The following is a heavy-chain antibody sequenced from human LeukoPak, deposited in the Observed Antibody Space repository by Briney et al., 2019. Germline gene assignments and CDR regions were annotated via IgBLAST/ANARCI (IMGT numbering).Heavy chain of an antibody. CDR3: ASTLGMAVAGYALKPSDAFDI. CDR1: GFTFSSYA. D-gene: IGHD6-19*01. Sequence: PGGSLRLSCAASGFTFSSYAMSWVRQAPGKGLEWVSAISGSGGSTYYADSVKGRFTISRDNSKNTLYLQMNSLRAEDTAVYYCASTLGMAVAGYALKPSDAFDIWGQGTMVTVSS. V-gene: IGHV3-23*01. J-gene: IGHJ3*02. CDR2: ISGSGGST.